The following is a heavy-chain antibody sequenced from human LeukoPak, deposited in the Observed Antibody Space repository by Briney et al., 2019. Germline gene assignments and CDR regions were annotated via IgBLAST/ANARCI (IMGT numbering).Heavy chain of an antibody. D-gene: IGHD1-7*01. CDR1: GFTFSSYA. Sequence: GGSLRLSCAASGFTFSSYAMHWVRQAPGKGLESVAVIPYDGDNKNYADSVKGRFTISRDSSKNTLYLQMNSLRTEDTAVYYCARDPGNYAYLDYWGQGTLVTVSS. CDR3: ARDPGNYAYLDY. J-gene: IGHJ4*02. V-gene: IGHV3-30-3*01. CDR2: IPYDGDNK.